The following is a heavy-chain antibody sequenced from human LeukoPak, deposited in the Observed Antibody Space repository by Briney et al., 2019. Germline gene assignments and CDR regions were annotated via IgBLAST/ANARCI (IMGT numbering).Heavy chain of an antibody. J-gene: IGHJ6*02. CDR1: GLTFSSYG. CDR3: AKVKAQQNYYYGMDV. D-gene: IGHD2/OR15-2a*01. Sequence: PGGSLRLSCAASGLTFSSYGMHWVRQAPGKGLEWVAVIWYDGSNKYYADSVKGRFTISRDNSKNTLYLQMNSLRAEDTAVYYCAKVKAQQNYYYGMDVWGQGTTVTVSS. V-gene: IGHV3-33*06. CDR2: IWYDGSNK.